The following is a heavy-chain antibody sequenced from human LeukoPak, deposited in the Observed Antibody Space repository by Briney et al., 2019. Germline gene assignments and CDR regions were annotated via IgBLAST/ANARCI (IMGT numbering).Heavy chain of an antibody. CDR3: ARGGKGYYDSSGYFLDY. J-gene: IGHJ4*02. CDR1: GYTFTSYY. CDR2: INPSGGST. D-gene: IGHD3-22*01. Sequence: ASVKVSCKASGYTFTSYYMHWVRQAPGQGLEWMGIINPSGGSTSYAQKFQGRVPMTRDMSTSTVYMELSSLRSEDTAVYYCARGGKGYYDSSGYFLDYWGQGTLVTVSS. V-gene: IGHV1-46*01.